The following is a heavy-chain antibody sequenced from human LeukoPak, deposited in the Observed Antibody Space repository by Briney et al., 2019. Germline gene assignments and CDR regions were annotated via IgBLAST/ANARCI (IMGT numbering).Heavy chain of an antibody. Sequence: GGSLRLSCAASGFIFSSFSVNWVRQAPGKGLEWVSSISTSGGLSSIYYADSVKGRFTISRDNAKNSLYLQMNSLGAEDTAVYYCAKDRILHYYGMDVWGQGTTVTVSS. D-gene: IGHD2-21*01. CDR3: AKDRILHYYGMDV. CDR2: ISTSGGLSSI. CDR1: GFIFSSFS. J-gene: IGHJ6*02. V-gene: IGHV3-21*01.